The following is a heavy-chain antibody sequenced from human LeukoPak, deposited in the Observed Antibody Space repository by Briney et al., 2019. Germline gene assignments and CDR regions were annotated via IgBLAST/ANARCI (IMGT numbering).Heavy chain of an antibody. CDR2: INHSGST. Sequence: PSETLSLTCAVYGGSFSGYYWSWIRQPPGKGLEWIGEINHSGSTNYNPSLKSRVTISVGTSKNQFSLKLSSVTAADTAVYYCARARPKYYDYVWGSYRYHFDYWGQGTLVTVSS. V-gene: IGHV4-34*01. CDR1: GGSFSGYY. CDR3: ARARPKYYDYVWGSYRYHFDY. J-gene: IGHJ4*02. D-gene: IGHD3-16*02.